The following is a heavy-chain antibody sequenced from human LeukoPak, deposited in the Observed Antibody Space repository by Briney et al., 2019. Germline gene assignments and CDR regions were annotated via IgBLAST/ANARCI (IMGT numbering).Heavy chain of an antibody. Sequence: ASVKVSCKASGYTFTSYGISWVRQAPGQGLEWMGWISAYNGNTNYAQKLQGRVTMTTDTSTSTAYMELRSLRSDDTAVYYCARELGQRWLQPDAFDIWGQGTMVTVSS. V-gene: IGHV1-18*01. CDR2: ISAYNGNT. CDR1: GYTFTSYG. CDR3: ARELGQRWLQPDAFDI. D-gene: IGHD5-24*01. J-gene: IGHJ3*02.